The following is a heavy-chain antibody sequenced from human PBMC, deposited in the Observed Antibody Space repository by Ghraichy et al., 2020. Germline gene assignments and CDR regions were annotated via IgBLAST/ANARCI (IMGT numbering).Heavy chain of an antibody. CDR1: GFTFSSYG. Sequence: GGSLRLSCAASGFTFSSYGMHWVRQAPGKGLEWVAVIWYDGSNKYYADSVKGRFTISRDNSKNTLYLQMNSLRAEDTAVYYCARDSAPFPGTNWFDPWGQGTLVTVSS. D-gene: IGHD1-1*01. J-gene: IGHJ5*02. CDR3: ARDSAPFPGTNWFDP. CDR2: IWYDGSNK. V-gene: IGHV3-33*01.